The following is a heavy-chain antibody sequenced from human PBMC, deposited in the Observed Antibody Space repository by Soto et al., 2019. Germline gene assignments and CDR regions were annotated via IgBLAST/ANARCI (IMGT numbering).Heavy chain of an antibody. J-gene: IGHJ6*02. CDR1: GFTVSSNY. V-gene: IGHV3-53*04. CDR2: IYSGGST. D-gene: IGHD5-18*01. Sequence: GGSLRLSCAASGFTVSSNYMSWVRQAPGKGLEWVSVIYSGGSTYYADSVKGRFTISRHNSKNTLYLQMNSLRAEDMAVYYCASLRGERGYSYGYYYYYGMDVWGQGTTVTVSS. CDR3: ASLRGERGYSYGYYYYYGMDV.